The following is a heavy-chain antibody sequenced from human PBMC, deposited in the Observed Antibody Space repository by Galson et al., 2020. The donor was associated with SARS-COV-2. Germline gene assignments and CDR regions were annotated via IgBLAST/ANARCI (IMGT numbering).Heavy chain of an antibody. V-gene: IGHV4-39*01. CDR2: IYYSESN. D-gene: IGHD3-9*01. Sequence: SETLSLTCTVSGGSISSSSYYWAWIRQPPGEGLEWIGSIYYSESNYYNPSLTSRVTMSVDTSKNQFSLKLSSVTAADTAVYYCARQILTGYYSFYYFDYWGQGTLVTVSS. CDR1: GGSISSSSYY. J-gene: IGHJ4*02. CDR3: ARQILTGYYSFYYFDY.